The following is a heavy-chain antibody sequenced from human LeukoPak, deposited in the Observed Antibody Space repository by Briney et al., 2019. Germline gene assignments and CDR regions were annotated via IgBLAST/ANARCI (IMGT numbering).Heavy chain of an antibody. CDR1: GGSFSGYY. Sequence: SETLSLTCAVYGGSFSGYYWSWIRQPPGKGLEWIGEFNHSGSTNYNPSLKSRVTISVDTSKNQFSLKLSSVTAADTAVYYCARGRAAGYYYYYYMDVWGKGTTVTVSS. D-gene: IGHD6-13*01. CDR3: ARGRAAGYYYYYYMDV. V-gene: IGHV4-34*01. CDR2: FNHSGST. J-gene: IGHJ6*03.